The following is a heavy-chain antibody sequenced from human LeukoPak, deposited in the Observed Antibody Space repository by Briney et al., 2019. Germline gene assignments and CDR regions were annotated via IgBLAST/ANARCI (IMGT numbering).Heavy chain of an antibody. V-gene: IGHV3-66*03. CDR1: AFTVSSSF. CDR3: AREGVNSPDDTFDV. D-gene: IGHD3-3*01. J-gene: IGHJ3*01. CDR2: IYSNGNT. Sequence: AASAFTVSSSFMSWVRQAPGKGLEWVSIIYSNGNTHYADSVRGRFTISRDNSKSTLYLQMNSLRPEDTAVYYCAREGVNSPDDTFDVWGQGTMVTVSS.